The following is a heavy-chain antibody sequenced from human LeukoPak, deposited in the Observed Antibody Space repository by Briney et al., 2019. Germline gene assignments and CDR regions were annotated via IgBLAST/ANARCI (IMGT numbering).Heavy chain of an antibody. V-gene: IGHV4-39*01. CDR3: ARHPGYSSGWWYFDF. D-gene: IGHD5-18*01. CDR1: GGSINSNNHY. J-gene: IGHJ4*02. CDR2: INYSGTT. Sequence: PSETLSLTCNVSGGSINSNNHYWGWIRQPPGKGLEWLGSINYSGTTFYSPSLNSRVTISVDTSGNQFSLKLTSATAADTAVYYCARHPGYSSGWWYFDFWGQGTLVTVSS.